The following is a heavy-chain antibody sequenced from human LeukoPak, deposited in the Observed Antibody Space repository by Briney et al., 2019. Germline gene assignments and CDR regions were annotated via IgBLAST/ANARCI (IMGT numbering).Heavy chain of an antibody. CDR3: ARGPPYGSRSDFLDY. Sequence: GGSLRLSCVASGFSISSHWMSWVRQAPGKGLEWVASLKEDVSARNLVDSVKGRFTISTDNAKNSLNLQMNSLRVEDTAVYYCARGPPYGSRSDFLDYWGLRTLVTVSS. CDR1: GFSISSHW. D-gene: IGHD3-10*01. CDR2: LKEDVSAR. V-gene: IGHV3-7*01. J-gene: IGHJ4*02.